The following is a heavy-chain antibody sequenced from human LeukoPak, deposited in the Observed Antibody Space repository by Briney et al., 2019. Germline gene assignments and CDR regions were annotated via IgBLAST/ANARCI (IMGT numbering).Heavy chain of an antibody. V-gene: IGHV3-11*01. CDR1: GFTFSDYY. CDR3: AKDPDSSSWYDNWFDP. D-gene: IGHD6-13*01. J-gene: IGHJ5*02. Sequence: GGSLRLSCAASGFTFSDYYMSWIRQAPGKGLEWVSYISSSGSTIYYADSVKGRFTISRDNAKNSLYLQMNSLRAEDTAVYYCAKDPDSSSWYDNWFDPWGQGTLVTVSS. CDR2: ISSSGSTI.